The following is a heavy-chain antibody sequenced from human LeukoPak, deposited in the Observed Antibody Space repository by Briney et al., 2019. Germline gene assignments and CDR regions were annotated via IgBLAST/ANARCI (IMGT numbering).Heavy chain of an antibody. D-gene: IGHD2-2*01. CDR1: GGSISSHY. J-gene: IGHJ6*03. V-gene: IGHV4-59*11. Sequence: PSETLSLNCTVSGGSISSHYWSWIRQPPGKGLEWIGYIYYSGSTYYNPSLKSRVTISVDTSKNQFSLKLSSVTAADTAVYYCARGRGEPAAPVDYYMDVWGKGTTVTVSS. CDR2: IYYSGST. CDR3: ARGRGEPAAPVDYYMDV.